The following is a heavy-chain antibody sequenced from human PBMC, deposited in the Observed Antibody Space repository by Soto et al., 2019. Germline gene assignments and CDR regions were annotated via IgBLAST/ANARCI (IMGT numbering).Heavy chain of an antibody. J-gene: IGHJ4*02. CDR2: IYYSGST. Sequence: SESLSLTCTVSGGSIISYYWSWIRQPPGKGLEWIGYIYYSGSTNYNPSLKSRVTISVDTSKNQFSLKLSSVTAADTAVYYCARGLGSGYYPFDYWGQGTLVTVSS. V-gene: IGHV4-59*01. CDR3: ARGLGSGYYPFDY. D-gene: IGHD3-3*01. CDR1: GGSIISYY.